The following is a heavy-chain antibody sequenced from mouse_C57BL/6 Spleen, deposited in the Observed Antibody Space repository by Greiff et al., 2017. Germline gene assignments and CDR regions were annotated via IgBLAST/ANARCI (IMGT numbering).Heavy chain of an antibody. J-gene: IGHJ3*01. CDR3: AINWYKAY. CDR2: IHPSDSDT. CDR1: GYTFTSYW. V-gene: IGHV1-74*04. D-gene: IGHD4-1*01. Sequence: VQLQESGAELVKPGASVKVSCKASGYTFTSYWMHWVKQRPGQGLEWIGRIHPSDSDTNYNQKFKGKATLTVDKSSSTAYMQLSSLTSEDSAVYYCAINWYKAYWGQGTLVTVSA.